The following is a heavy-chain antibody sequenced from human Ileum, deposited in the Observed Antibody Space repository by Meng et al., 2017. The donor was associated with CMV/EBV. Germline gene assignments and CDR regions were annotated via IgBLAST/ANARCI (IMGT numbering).Heavy chain of an antibody. V-gene: IGHV1-18*01. J-gene: IGHJ5*02. CDR2: ISAYNGNT. CDR1: YNFTSYG. Sequence: YNFTSYGISWVRQAPGQGLEWMGWISAYNGNTNYAQKLQGRVTMTTDTSTSTAYMELRSLRSDDTAVYYCARDPGYDFWSGLHWFDPWGQGTLVTVSS. CDR3: ARDPGYDFWSGLHWFDP. D-gene: IGHD3-3*01.